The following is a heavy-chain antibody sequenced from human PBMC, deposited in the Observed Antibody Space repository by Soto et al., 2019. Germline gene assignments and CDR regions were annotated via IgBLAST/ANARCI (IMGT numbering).Heavy chain of an antibody. D-gene: IGHD6-13*01. CDR3: ARPWLERGYSSSFVGMDV. Sequence: QLQLQESGPGLVKPSETLSLTCTVSGGSISSSSYYWGWIRQPPGKGLEWIGSIYYSGSTYYNPSLKSRVTISVDTSKNQFSLKLSSVTAADTAVYYCARPWLERGYSSSFVGMDVWGQGTTVTVSS. V-gene: IGHV4-39*01. CDR2: IYYSGST. J-gene: IGHJ6*02. CDR1: GGSISSSSYY.